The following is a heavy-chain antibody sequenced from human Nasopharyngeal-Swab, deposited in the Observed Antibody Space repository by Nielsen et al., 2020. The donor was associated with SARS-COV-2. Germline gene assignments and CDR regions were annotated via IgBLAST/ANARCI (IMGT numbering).Heavy chain of an antibody. V-gene: IGHV2-5*02. CDR2: IYWDDDK. D-gene: IGHD1-26*01. Sequence: SGPTLVKPTQTLTLTCTFSGFSLSTSGVGVGWIRQPPGKALEWLALIYWDDDKRYSPSLKSRLTIPKDTSKNQVVLTMTNMDPVDTATYYCAHNGRWELHPNWFDPWGQGTLVTVSS. J-gene: IGHJ5*02. CDR3: AHNGRWELHPNWFDP. CDR1: GFSLSTSGVG.